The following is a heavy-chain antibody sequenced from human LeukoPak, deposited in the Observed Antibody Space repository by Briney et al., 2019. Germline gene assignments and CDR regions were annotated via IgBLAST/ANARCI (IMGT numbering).Heavy chain of an antibody. CDR1: GFTFSSYS. V-gene: IGHV3-21*01. J-gene: IGHJ6*03. D-gene: IGHD6-6*01. CDR2: ISSSSGYI. Sequence: PGGSLRLSCAASGFTFSSYSMNWVRQAPGKGLEWVSSISSSSGYIYYADSVKGRFTISRDNAKNSLYLQMKSVRAEDTAVYYCARVGQLGSYYYMDVWGKGTTVTASS. CDR3: ARVGQLGSYYYMDV.